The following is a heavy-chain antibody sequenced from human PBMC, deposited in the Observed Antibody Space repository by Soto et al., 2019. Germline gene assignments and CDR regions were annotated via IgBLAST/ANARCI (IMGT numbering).Heavy chain of an antibody. Sequence: QVQLVQSGAEVKKPGASVKVSCKASGYTFTSYGISWVRQAPGQGLAWMGWISAYNGNTNYAQKLQGRVTMTTDTSTSTAYMELRSLRSDDTAVYYCASYYDSSGYYSDAEYFQHWGQGTLVTVSS. CDR1: GYTFTSYG. V-gene: IGHV1-18*01. CDR2: ISAYNGNT. J-gene: IGHJ1*01. D-gene: IGHD3-22*01. CDR3: ASYYDSSGYYSDAEYFQH.